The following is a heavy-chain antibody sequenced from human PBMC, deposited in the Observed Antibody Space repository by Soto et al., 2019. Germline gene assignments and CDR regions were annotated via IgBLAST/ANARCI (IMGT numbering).Heavy chain of an antibody. CDR3: ARGGGSDSFDY. CDR2: INHLEAT. V-gene: IGHV4-30-2*01. D-gene: IGHD1-26*01. Sequence: SETLSLTCTVSGASITYGGYSWSWIRQTPGKGLEWIGYINHLEATFYNPSFESRLTLSIDRAKNQFSLNLNSMSAADRAVYFCARGGGSDSFDYWGQGILVTVSS. J-gene: IGHJ4*02. CDR1: GASITYGGYS.